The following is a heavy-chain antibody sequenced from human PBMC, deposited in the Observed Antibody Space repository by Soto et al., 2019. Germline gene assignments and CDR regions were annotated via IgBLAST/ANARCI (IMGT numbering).Heavy chain of an antibody. CDR3: AREPNSSSWYSAFDI. D-gene: IGHD6-13*01. V-gene: IGHV1-2*04. J-gene: IGHJ3*02. CDR1: GYTFTGYY. Sequence: ASVKVSCKASGYTFTGYYMHWVRQAPGQGLGWMGWINPNSGGANYAQKFQGWVTMTRDTSISTAYMELSRLRSDDTAVYYCAREPNSSSWYSAFDIWGQGTMVTVSS. CDR2: INPNSGGA.